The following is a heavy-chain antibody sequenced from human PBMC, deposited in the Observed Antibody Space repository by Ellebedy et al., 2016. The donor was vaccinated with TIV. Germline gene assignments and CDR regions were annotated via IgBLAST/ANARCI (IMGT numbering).Heavy chain of an antibody. CDR1: GFTFGSYA. D-gene: IGHD3-10*01. CDR2: ITGSGTRT. V-gene: IGHV3-23*01. Sequence: GESLKISCAASGFTFGSYAMNWVRQAPGKGLELVSSITGSGTRTNYEDSVKGRFTISRDSSKNTLYLQMNSLRVEDTAVYYCAKTNYFGSGTYRPLDYWGQGTLVTLSS. J-gene: IGHJ4*02. CDR3: AKTNYFGSGTYRPLDY.